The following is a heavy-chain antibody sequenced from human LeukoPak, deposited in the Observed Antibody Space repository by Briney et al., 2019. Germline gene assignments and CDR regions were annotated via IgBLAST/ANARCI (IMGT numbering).Heavy chain of an antibody. D-gene: IGHD3-3*01. V-gene: IGHV3-23*01. CDR2: ISGSGGST. CDR3: AKDRTIFGVVITFDY. J-gene: IGHJ4*02. CDR1: GLTFSNYA. Sequence: GGSLRLSCAASGLTFSNYAMSWVRQAPGKGLEWVSAISGSGGSTYYADSVKGRFTISRDNSKNTLYLQMNSLRAEDTAVYYCAKDRTIFGVVITFDYWGQGTLVTVSS.